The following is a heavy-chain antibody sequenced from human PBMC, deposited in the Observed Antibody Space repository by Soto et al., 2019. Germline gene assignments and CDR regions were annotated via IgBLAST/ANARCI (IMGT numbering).Heavy chain of an antibody. CDR1: GYTFTDYY. D-gene: IGHD6-13*01. V-gene: IGHV1-2*02. J-gene: IGHJ4*02. CDR3: ASGASSNWPDF. Sequence: VKVSCKASGYTFTDYYMHWVRQAPGQGLEWMGWINANSGGTNYPQKFQGRVTLTRDTSISTVYMELSSLRSDDTAVYYCASGASSNWPDFWGRGTLVTVSS. CDR2: INANSGGT.